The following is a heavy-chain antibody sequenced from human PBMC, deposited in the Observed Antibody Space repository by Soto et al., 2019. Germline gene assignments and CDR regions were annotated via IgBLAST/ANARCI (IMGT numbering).Heavy chain of an antibody. CDR3: AKSHYDRRGYYIIDH. V-gene: IGHV4-59*01. D-gene: IGHD3-22*01. CDR2: FCYTGST. J-gene: IGHJ5*02. Sequence: PSETLSLTCTVSGGSISGRCWSWGRQSPGKGLEWIGYFCYTGSTNYNPSLKSRVTISVDRSKTQCSLKLTSVTAADTAVYYCAKSHYDRRGYYIIDHWGQGTLVTVSS. CDR1: GGSISGRC.